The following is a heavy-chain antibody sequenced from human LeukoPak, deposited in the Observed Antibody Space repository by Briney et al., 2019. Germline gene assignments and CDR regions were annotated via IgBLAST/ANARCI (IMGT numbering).Heavy chain of an antibody. Sequence: SQTLSLTCAISGDSVSSISVAWIWIRQSPSRGLEWLGRTYYRSKWYYEYAVSVKSRINISPDTSKNHSSPQLTSVTPEDTAVYYCSLARSEYHYGMDVWGQGTTVTVSS. CDR3: SLARSEYHYGMDV. CDR2: TYYRSKWYY. V-gene: IGHV6-1*01. CDR1: GDSVSSISVA. J-gene: IGHJ6*02.